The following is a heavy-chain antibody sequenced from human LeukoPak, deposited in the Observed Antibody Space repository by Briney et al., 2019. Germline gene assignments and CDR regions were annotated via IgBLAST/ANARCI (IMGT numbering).Heavy chain of an antibody. CDR2: INPNSGGT. D-gene: IGHD6-13*01. Sequence: ASVKVSCKASGYTFTGYYMHWVRQAPGQGLEWMGWINPNSGGTNYAQKFQGRVTMTRDTSISTAYMELSRLRSDDTAVYYCARHRRWIAAVSSNWFDPWGQGTLVTVSS. CDR1: GYTFTGYY. J-gene: IGHJ5*02. V-gene: IGHV1-2*02. CDR3: ARHRRWIAAVSSNWFDP.